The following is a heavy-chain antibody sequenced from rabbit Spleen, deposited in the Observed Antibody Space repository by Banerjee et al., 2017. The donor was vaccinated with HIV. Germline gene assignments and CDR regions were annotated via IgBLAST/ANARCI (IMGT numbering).Heavy chain of an antibody. Sequence: QEQLVESGGGLVQPEGSLTLTCKASGFSFSSGYDMCWVRQAPGKGLEWITCYSGDDTTWYASWAKGRFTISSHNAQNTLYLQLNSLTAADTATYFCARDTGTSFSTYGMDLWGPGTLVTVS. CDR3: ARDTGTSFSTYGMDL. D-gene: IGHD8-1*01. CDR2: YSGDDTT. V-gene: IGHV1S47*01. CDR1: GFSFSSGYD. J-gene: IGHJ6*01.